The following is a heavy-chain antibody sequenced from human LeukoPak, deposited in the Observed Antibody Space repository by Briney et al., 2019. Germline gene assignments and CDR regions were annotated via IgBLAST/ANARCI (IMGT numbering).Heavy chain of an antibody. CDR2: IWSDGNKQ. Sequence: PGGSLRLSCAPSGFSLINYVMHWVRPAPGKGLEWVAIIWSDGNKQHHADSVKGRFTISRDNSKNTLYLQMDSLRAEDTAVYYCARDGLSGTPQSALDYWGQGSLVIVSS. V-gene: IGHV3-33*01. D-gene: IGHD1-1*01. J-gene: IGHJ4*02. CDR3: ARDGLSGTPQSALDY. CDR1: GFSLINYV.